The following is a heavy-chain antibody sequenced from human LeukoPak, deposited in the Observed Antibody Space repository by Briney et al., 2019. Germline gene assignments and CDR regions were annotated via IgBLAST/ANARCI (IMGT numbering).Heavy chain of an antibody. CDR2: IIPILGIA. CDR1: GGTFSSYA. CDR3: ARSEMDTIRGAFDI. J-gene: IGHJ3*02. Sequence: SVKVSCKASGGTFSSYAIIWVRQAPGQGLEWMGRIIPILGIANYAQKFQGRVTITADKSTSTAYMELSSLRSEDTAVYYCARSEMDTIRGAFDIWGQGTMVTVSS. D-gene: IGHD5-24*01. V-gene: IGHV1-69*04.